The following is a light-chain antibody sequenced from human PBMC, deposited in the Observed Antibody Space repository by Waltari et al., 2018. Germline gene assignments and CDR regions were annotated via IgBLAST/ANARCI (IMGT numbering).Light chain of an antibody. J-gene: IGLJ1*01. CDR3: SSYTSSISYV. V-gene: IGLV2-14*03. CDR1: RSAVGRYHA. CDR2: DVV. Sequence: QSALTQPASVSGSPGQSITISCTGTRSAVGRYHAVLWYQQHPGKAPKLMIYDVVSRPSGVPNRFSGSKSGNTASLVISGLQADDEADYYCSSYTSSISYVFGTGTKVTVL.